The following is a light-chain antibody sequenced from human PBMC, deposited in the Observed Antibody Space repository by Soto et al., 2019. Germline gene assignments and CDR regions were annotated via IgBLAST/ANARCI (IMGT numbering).Light chain of an antibody. V-gene: IGKV3-15*01. CDR3: QQYNNWPPWT. J-gene: IGKJ1*01. Sequence: EIVMTQSPATLSVSPGERAILSCRASQSISTNLAWYQQKPGQAPRLLIYGASSRATGLPARFSGSGSGTEFTLTISSLQSEDFAVYYCQQYNNWPPWTFGQGTKVEI. CDR1: QSISTN. CDR2: GAS.